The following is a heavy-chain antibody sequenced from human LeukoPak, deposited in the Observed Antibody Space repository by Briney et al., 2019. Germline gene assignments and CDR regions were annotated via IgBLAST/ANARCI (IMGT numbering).Heavy chain of an antibody. V-gene: IGHV4-34*01. CDR3: AAFGGEGAFDI. D-gene: IGHD2-21*01. J-gene: IGHJ3*02. Sequence: PSETLSLTCAVYGGSFSGYYWSWIRQPPGKGLEWIGEINHSGSTNYNPSLKSRVTISVDTSKNQFSLKLSSVTAADTAVYYCAAFGGEGAFDIWGQGTMVTVSS. CDR2: INHSGST. CDR1: GGSFSGYY.